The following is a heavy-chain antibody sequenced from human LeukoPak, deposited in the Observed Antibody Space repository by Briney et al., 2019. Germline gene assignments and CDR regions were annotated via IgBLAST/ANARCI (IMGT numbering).Heavy chain of an antibody. CDR2: IIPIFGTA. V-gene: IGHV1-69*06. CDR3: ARSNYYYMDV. CDR1: GGTFSSYA. Sequence: ASVKVSCKASGGTFSSYAISWVRQAPGQGLEWMGGIIPIFGTANYAQKFQGRVTITADKSTSTAYMELSSLRSEDTAVYYWARSNYYYMDVWGKGTTVTVSS. J-gene: IGHJ6*03.